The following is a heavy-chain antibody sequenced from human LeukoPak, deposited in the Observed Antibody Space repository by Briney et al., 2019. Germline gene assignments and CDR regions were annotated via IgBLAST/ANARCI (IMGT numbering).Heavy chain of an antibody. V-gene: IGHV3-66*01. CDR3: ARLRYLYYFDY. D-gene: IGHD3-9*01. Sequence: GGSLRLSCAASGFTVSSNYMSWVRQAPGKGLEWVSVIYSGGSTYYADSVKGRFTISRDNSKNTLYLQMNSLRAEDTAVYYCARLRYLYYFDYWGQGTLVTVSS. CDR2: IYSGGST. CDR1: GFTVSSNY. J-gene: IGHJ4*02.